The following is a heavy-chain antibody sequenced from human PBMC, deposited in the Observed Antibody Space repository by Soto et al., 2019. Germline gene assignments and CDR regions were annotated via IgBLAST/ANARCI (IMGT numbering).Heavy chain of an antibody. CDR2: IIPIFGTA. CDR1: GGTFSSYA. D-gene: IGHD6-13*01. V-gene: IGHV1-69*13. J-gene: IGHJ6*02. Sequence: ASVKVSCKASGGTFSSYAISWVRQAPGQGLEWMGGIIPIFGTANYAQKFQGRVTITADESTSTAYMELSSLRSEDTAVYYCARGDTAACYYYYGMDVWGQGTTVTVSS. CDR3: ARGDTAACYYYYGMDV.